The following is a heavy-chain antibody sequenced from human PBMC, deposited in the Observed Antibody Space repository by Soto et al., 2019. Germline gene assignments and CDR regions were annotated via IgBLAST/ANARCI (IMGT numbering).Heavy chain of an antibody. CDR3: ARDAGYYDSSGYKGGAFDI. J-gene: IGHJ3*02. CDR1: GFTFSSYA. CDR2: ISYDGSNK. V-gene: IGHV3-30-3*01. D-gene: IGHD3-22*01. Sequence: QVQLVESGGGVVQPGRSLRLSCAASGFTFSSYAMHWVRQAPGKGLEWVAVISYDGSNKYYADSVKGRFTISRDNSKNTLYLQMNSLRAEDTAVYYCARDAGYYDSSGYKGGAFDIWGQVTMVTVSS.